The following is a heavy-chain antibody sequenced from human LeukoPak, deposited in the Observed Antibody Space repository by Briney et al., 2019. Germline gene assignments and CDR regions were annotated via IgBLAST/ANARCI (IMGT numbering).Heavy chain of an antibody. Sequence: SETLSLTCAVYGGSFSGDFWSWIRQSPGRGLEWIGEIHHSGSTNYNPSLKSRVTMSVDKSRNQFSLNLNSVTAADTALYYCAKVASTPRYFDVWGRGILVTVSS. V-gene: IGHV4-34*01. CDR2: IHHSGST. J-gene: IGHJ2*01. CDR3: AKVASTPRYFDV. CDR1: GGSFSGDF.